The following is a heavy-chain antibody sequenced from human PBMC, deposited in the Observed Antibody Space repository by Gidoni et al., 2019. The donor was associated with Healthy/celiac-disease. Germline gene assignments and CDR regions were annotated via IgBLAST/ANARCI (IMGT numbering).Heavy chain of an antibody. CDR1: GYSISSGYY. Sequence: QVQLQESGPGLVKPSETLSLTCAVSGYSISSGYYWGWIRQPPGKGLEWIGSIYHSGSTYYNPSLKSRVTISVDTSKNQFSLKLSSVTAADTAVYYCARHQWPPKIAARPPFFDYWGQGTLVTVSS. CDR3: ARHQWPPKIAARPPFFDY. CDR2: IYHSGST. V-gene: IGHV4-38-2*01. J-gene: IGHJ4*02. D-gene: IGHD6-6*01.